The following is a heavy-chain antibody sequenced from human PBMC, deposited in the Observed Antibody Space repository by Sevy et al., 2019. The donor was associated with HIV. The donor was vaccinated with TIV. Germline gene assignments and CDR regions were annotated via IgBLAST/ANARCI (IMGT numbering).Heavy chain of an antibody. CDR2: ISASGGST. J-gene: IGHJ4*02. V-gene: IGHV3-23*01. D-gene: IGHD5-12*01. Sequence: GGSLRLSCVASGFTFISYPMAWVRQAPGKGLEWVSTISASGGSTYYADSVKGRFTISRDNSKNMVNLEVNILRADDTALYYCAKEDYSGYDFDYWGQGTVVTVSS. CDR3: AKEDYSGYDFDY. CDR1: GFTFISYP.